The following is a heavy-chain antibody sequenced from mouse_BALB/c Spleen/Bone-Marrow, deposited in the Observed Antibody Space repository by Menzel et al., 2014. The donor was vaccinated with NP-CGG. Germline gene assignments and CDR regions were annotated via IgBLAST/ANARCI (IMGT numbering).Heavy chain of an antibody. J-gene: IGHJ2*01. Sequence: EVQLQESGGGLVQPGGPRKLSCAASGFTFSSFGMHWVRQAPEKGLEWVAYISSGSSAIYYADTMKGRFTISRDNPKNTLFLQMTSLRSEDTAMYYCARGNYFDYWGQGTTLTVSS. CDR2: ISSGSSAI. CDR3: ARGNYFDY. CDR1: GFTFSSFG. V-gene: IGHV5-17*02.